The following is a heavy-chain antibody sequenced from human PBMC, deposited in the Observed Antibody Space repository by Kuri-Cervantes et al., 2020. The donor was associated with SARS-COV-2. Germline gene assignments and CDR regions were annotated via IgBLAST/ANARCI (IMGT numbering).Heavy chain of an antibody. CDR3: ARKIGGGYCSGGSCWGMDV. CDR1: GGTFSSYA. D-gene: IGHD2-15*01. CDR2: IIPIFGTA. V-gene: IGHV1-69*06. J-gene: IGHJ6*02. Sequence: SVKVSCKASGGTFSSYAISWVRQAPGQGLEWMGGIIPIFGTANYAQKFQGRVTITADKSTSTAYMELSSLRSEDTAVYYCARKIGGGYCSGGSCWGMDVWGQGTTVTVSS.